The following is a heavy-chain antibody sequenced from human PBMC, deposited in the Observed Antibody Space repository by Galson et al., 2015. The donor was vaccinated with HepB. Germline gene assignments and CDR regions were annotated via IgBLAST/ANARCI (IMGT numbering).Heavy chain of an antibody. CDR1: GGTFSSYG. Sequence: SVKVSCKASGGTFSSYGISWVRQAPGQGLEWMGGIIPRFARANHAQKFQGRVTITADESTSTVYMELSSLRSEDTAVYYCASRSCSGGSCYGSYYYYYMDVWGEGTTVIVSS. V-gene: IGHV1-69*13. J-gene: IGHJ6*03. CDR2: IIPRFARA. CDR3: ASRSCSGGSCYGSYYYYYMDV. D-gene: IGHD2-15*01.